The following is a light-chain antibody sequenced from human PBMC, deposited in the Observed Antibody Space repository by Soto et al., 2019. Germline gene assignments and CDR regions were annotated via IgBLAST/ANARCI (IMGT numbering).Light chain of an antibody. J-gene: IGLJ1*01. Sequence: QSVMTQPPSVSAAPGQKVTISCSGSGSNIGGNSVSWYQQLPGTAPKLLIYDDNKRPSGIPDRFSGSKSGTSATLAITGFQTGDEADYYCASWDSSLGAYVFGTGTKLTVL. CDR1: GSNIGGNS. CDR2: DDN. CDR3: ASWDSSLGAYV. V-gene: IGLV1-51*01.